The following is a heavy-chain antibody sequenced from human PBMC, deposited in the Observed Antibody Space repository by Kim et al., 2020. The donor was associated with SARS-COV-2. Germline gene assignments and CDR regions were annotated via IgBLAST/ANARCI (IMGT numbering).Heavy chain of an antibody. CDR3: TPDLGEYFAGECYSRV. Sequence: GGSLRLSCAASGFTFSNSAMHWVRQAPGKGLEWVGRIRSKTNSYTTAYAAPVKGRFTISRDDSKNTPYLQMNSLKTEDTAVYYCTPDLGEYFAGECYSRVWGQGTTVTVSS. J-gene: IGHJ3*01. CDR2: IRSKTNSYTT. V-gene: IGHV3-73*01. CDR1: GFTFSNSA. D-gene: IGHD2-21*01.